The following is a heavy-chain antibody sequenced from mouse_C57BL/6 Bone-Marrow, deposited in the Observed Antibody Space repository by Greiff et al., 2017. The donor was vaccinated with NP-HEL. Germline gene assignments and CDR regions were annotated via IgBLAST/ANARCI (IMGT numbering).Heavy chain of an antibody. CDR2: IYPGNSDT. CDR3: TKGGLRRYLYAMDY. CDR1: GYTFTSYW. Sequence: VQLKQSGTVLARPGASVKMSCKTSGYTFTSYWMHWVKQRPGQGLEWIGAIYPGNSDTSYNQKFKGKAKLTAVTSASTAYMELSSLTNEDSAVYYCTKGGLRRYLYAMDYWGQGTSVTVSS. V-gene: IGHV1-5*01. J-gene: IGHJ4*01. D-gene: IGHD2-4*01.